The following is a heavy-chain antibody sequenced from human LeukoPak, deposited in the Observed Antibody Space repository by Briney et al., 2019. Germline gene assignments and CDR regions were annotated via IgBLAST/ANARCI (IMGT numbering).Heavy chain of an antibody. J-gene: IGHJ4*02. Sequence: PGGSLRLSCAASGFTFSSNWMHWVRQAPGKGLMWVSRINSDGSITSYADSVKGRFTISRDNAKNTLYVQMNSLRAEDTAVYYCARVRATFSPHFDNWGQGTLVTVSS. CDR3: ARVRATFSPHFDN. D-gene: IGHD5-12*01. CDR1: GFTFSSNW. CDR2: INSDGSIT. V-gene: IGHV3-74*01.